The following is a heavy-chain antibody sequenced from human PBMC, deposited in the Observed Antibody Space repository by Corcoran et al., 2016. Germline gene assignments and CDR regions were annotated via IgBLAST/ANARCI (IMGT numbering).Heavy chain of an antibody. CDR3: ATEETALVRGAYSLH. J-gene: IGHJ1*01. D-gene: IGHD2-21*01. Sequence: QVQLVESGGGVVQPGTSLRLSCAGSGFTLSSYGLHWVRKAPGKGLEWVAVIWYDGSKKYYEDSVKGRFTISRDDSKSTLYLQMDSLGAEDTAVYFCATEETALVRGAYSLHWGQGTLVTVSS. CDR2: IWYDGSKK. CDR1: GFTLSSYG. V-gene: IGHV3-33*01.